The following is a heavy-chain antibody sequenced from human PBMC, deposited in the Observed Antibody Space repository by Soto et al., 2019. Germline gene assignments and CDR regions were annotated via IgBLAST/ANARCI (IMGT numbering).Heavy chain of an antibody. D-gene: IGHD3-9*01. CDR3: VLTARLTGSY. CDR1: GFTFSTYA. CDR2: INTNGDTE. Sequence: EVQLLESGGDLVQPGGSLRLSCAASGFTFSTYAMSWVRQAPGKGLDWVSTINTNGDTEYYSASVKGRFPISRDNSKDTLFLQMNSLRAEDTALYFGVLTARLTGSYWGQGPLVPVSS. J-gene: IGHJ4*02. V-gene: IGHV3-23*01.